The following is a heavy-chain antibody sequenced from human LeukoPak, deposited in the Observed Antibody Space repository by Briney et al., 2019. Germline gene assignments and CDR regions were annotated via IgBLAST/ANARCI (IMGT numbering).Heavy chain of an antibody. CDR3: VRDISGWYGY. D-gene: IGHD6-19*01. J-gene: IGHJ4*02. CDR1: GFTSSTYW. Sequence: GGSLRLSCEVSGFTSSTYWMTWFRQAPGKGQEWVANIKQDGSEKYYVDSVKGRFTISRDNAKNSLYLQMNSLRAEDTAVYYCVRDISGWYGYWGQGALVTVSS. CDR2: IKQDGSEK. V-gene: IGHV3-7*01.